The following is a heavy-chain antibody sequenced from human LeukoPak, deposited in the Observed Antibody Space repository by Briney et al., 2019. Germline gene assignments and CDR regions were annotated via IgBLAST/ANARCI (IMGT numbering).Heavy chain of an antibody. CDR2: INPNSGGT. V-gene: IGHV1-2*02. Sequence: EASVKVSCKASGYTFTGYYMHWVRQAPGQGLEWMGWINPNSGGTNYAQKFQGRVTMTRDTSISTAYMELSRLRSDDTAVYYCARASVDGDDAFDIWGQGTMVTVSS. J-gene: IGHJ3*02. D-gene: IGHD6-19*01. CDR3: ARASVDGDDAFDI. CDR1: GYTFTGYY.